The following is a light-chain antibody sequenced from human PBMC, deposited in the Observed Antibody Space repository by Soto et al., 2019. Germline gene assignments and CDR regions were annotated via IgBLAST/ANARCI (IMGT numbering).Light chain of an antibody. J-gene: IGKJ2*01. CDR3: QQYNSYSYT. Sequence: DIQMTQSPSTLSETVLDRVTITCLASQSISSWLAWYQQKPGKAPKLLIYDASSLESGVPSRFSGSGSGTEFTLTISSLQPDDFATYYCQQYNSYSYTFGQGTK. CDR1: QSISSW. V-gene: IGKV1-5*01. CDR2: DAS.